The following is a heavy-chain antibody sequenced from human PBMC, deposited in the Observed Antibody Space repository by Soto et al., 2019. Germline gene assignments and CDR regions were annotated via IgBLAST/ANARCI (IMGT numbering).Heavy chain of an antibody. Sequence: GASVKVSCKASGGTFSSYAISWVRQAPGQGLEWMGGIIPIFGTANYAQKFQGRVTITADESTSTAYMELSSLRSEDTAVYYCARVAHQWLVTYYFDYWGQGTLVTVSS. V-gene: IGHV1-69*13. J-gene: IGHJ4*02. CDR1: GGTFSSYA. CDR2: IIPIFGTA. D-gene: IGHD6-19*01. CDR3: ARVAHQWLVTYYFDY.